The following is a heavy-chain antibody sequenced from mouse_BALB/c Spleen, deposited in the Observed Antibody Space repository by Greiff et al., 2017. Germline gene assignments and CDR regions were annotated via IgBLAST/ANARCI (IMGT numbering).Heavy chain of an antibody. CDR3: ARVYGNYENAMDY. V-gene: IGHV5-4*02. CDR2: ISDGGSYT. J-gene: IGHJ4*01. D-gene: IGHD2-1*01. Sequence: EVHLVESGGGLVKPGGSLKLSCAASGFTFSDYYMYWVRQTPEKRLEWVATISDGGSYTYYPDSVKGRFTISRDNAKNNLYLQMSSLKSEDTAMYYCARVYGNYENAMDYWGQGTSVTVSS. CDR1: GFTFSDYY.